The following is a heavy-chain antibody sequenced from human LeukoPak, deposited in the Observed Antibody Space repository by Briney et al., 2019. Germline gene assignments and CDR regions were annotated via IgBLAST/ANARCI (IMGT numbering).Heavy chain of an antibody. D-gene: IGHD3-3*01. J-gene: IGHJ3*02. Sequence: SVKVSCKASGGTFSSYAISWVRQAPGQGLEWMGGIIPIFGTANYAQKFQGRVTITTDESMSTAYMELSSLRSEDTAVYYCAKTDFWSGFPVLAYAFDIWGQGTMVTVSS. CDR3: AKTDFWSGFPVLAYAFDI. V-gene: IGHV1-69*05. CDR2: IIPIFGTA. CDR1: GGTFSSYA.